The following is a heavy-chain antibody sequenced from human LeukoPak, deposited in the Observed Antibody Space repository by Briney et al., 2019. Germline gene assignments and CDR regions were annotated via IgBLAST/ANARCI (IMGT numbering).Heavy chain of an antibody. CDR1: GYSFTSYW. D-gene: IGHD3-22*01. Sequence: GESLKISCKGSGYSFTSYWIGWVRQMPGKGLEWMGIIYPGDSDTRYSPSFQGQVTISADQSISTAYLQWSSLKASDTAMYYCARRYYYDSSGYYYYYFDYWGQGTLVTVSS. V-gene: IGHV5-51*01. CDR3: ARRYYYDSSGYYYYYFDY. CDR2: IYPGDSDT. J-gene: IGHJ4*02.